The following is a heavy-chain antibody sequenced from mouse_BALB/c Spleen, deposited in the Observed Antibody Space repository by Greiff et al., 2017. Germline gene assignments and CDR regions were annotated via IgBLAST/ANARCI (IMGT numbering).Heavy chain of an antibody. D-gene: IGHD1-1*01. CDR2: IWSGGST. CDR3: ARNWGYYGSNAMDY. V-gene: IGHV2-2*02. J-gene: IGHJ4*01. Sequence: QVQLQQSGPGLVQPSQSLSITCTVSGFSLTSYGVHWVRQSPGKGLEWLGVIWSGGSTDYNAAFISRLSISKDNSKSQVFFKMNSLQANDTAIYYCARNWGYYGSNAMDYWGQGTSVTVSS. CDR1: GFSLTSYG.